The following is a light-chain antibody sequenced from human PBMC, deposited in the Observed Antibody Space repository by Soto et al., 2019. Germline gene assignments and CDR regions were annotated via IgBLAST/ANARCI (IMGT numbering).Light chain of an antibody. CDR2: DAS. CDR3: QQYDTFPRT. V-gene: IGKV3-20*01. J-gene: IGKJ1*01. CDR1: QSLSGDY. Sequence: EIVLTQSPGTLSLSPGDRATLSCRASQSLSGDYLAWYQQKPGQAPRLLIYDASRRATDIPARFSGSGAGTVFALTISRLEPADFAVYFCQQYDTFPRTFGQGTKVEIQ.